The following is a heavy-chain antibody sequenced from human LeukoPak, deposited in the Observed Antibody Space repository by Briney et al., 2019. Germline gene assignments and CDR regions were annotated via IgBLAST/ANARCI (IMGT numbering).Heavy chain of an antibody. D-gene: IGHD6-6*01. CDR1: GFTFSSYS. CDR3: ARDRRRSSVLYYYYGMDV. CDR2: ISSSSSYI. V-gene: IGHV3-21*01. Sequence: GGSLRLSCAASGFTFSSYSMNWVRQAPGKGLEWVSSISSSSSYIYYADSVKGRFTISRDNAKNSLYLQMNSLRAEDTAVYYCARDRRRSSVLYYYYGMDVWGQGTTVTVSS. J-gene: IGHJ6*02.